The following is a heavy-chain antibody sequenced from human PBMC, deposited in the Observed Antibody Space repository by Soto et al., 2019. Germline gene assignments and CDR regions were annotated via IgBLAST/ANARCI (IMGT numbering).Heavy chain of an antibody. CDR2: IKSKTNGETT. CDR1: GFAFSDAW. D-gene: IGHD6-19*01. CDR3: TTPFSSGWYYDAFDI. Sequence: EVQLVESGGGLVKPGGSLRLSCAASGFAFSDAWMSWVRQAPGKGLEWVGRIKSKTNGETTDYAAPVEGRFTNSRDDSKNTLYLQMNSLKSEDTAVYYCTTPFSSGWYYDAFDIWGQGTVVTVSS. J-gene: IGHJ3*02. V-gene: IGHV3-15*01.